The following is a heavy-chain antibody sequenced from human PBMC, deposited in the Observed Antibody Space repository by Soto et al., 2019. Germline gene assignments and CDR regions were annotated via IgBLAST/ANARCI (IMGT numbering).Heavy chain of an antibody. J-gene: IGHJ6*02. Sequence: GGSLRLSCSVSGLRLSDFMMRWSRQAGGKGLEWVAVISSDGINKNYTDSVKGRFTISRDSSKSTLHLGMNDLRPEDTALYYCARWARITGTTIRGMDVWGQGPTATVS. D-gene: IGHD1-7*01. CDR2: ISSDGINK. CDR1: GLRLSDFM. V-gene: IGHV3-30-3*01. CDR3: ARWARITGTTIRGMDV.